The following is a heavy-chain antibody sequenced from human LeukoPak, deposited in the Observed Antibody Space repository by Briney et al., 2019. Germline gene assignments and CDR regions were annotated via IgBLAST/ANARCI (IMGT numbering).Heavy chain of an antibody. Sequence: GGSLRLSCAASGFTFSNSALSWVRQAPGKGLEWVSDISGSGGSTYYADSAKGRFTISRDNSKNTLYLQMNSLRVEDTAVYYCAKRIQSAMATGYWGQGTLVTVPS. CDR2: ISGSGGST. D-gene: IGHD5-18*01. J-gene: IGHJ4*02. V-gene: IGHV3-23*01. CDR3: AKRIQSAMATGY. CDR1: GFTFSNSA.